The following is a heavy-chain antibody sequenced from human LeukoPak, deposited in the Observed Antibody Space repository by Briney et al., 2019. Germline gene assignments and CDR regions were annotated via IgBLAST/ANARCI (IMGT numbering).Heavy chain of an antibody. CDR2: FDPEDGET. V-gene: IGHV1-24*01. CDR1: GYTFTGYY. J-gene: IGHJ4*02. CDR3: ATAPWGFDY. D-gene: IGHD7-27*01. Sequence: ASVKVSCKASGYTFTGYYMHWVRQAPGKGLEWMGGFDPEDGETIYAQKFQGRVTMTEDTSTDTAYMELSSLRSEDTAVYYCATAPWGFDYWGQGTLVTVSS.